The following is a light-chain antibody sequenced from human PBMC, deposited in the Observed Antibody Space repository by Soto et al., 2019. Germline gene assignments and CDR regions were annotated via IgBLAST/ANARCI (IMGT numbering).Light chain of an antibody. CDR3: QYYSDYSWT. Sequence: DVPLTQSPSTLSASVGDRVTITCRASQTHIAYLAWYQQKPGTAPKLLIYDTSSLETGVPSRFSGSRSATHFTLTSSRLQPDDFATYYCQYYSDYSWTFGQGNKVDLK. CDR1: QTHIAY. J-gene: IGKJ1*01. V-gene: IGKV1-5*01. CDR2: DTS.